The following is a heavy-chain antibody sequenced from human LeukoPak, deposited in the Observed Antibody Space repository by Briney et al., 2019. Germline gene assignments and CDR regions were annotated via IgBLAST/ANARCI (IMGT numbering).Heavy chain of an antibody. D-gene: IGHD4-23*01. CDR1: GFDLWRYA. Sequence: GGSLRLSCAASGFDLWRYAMSWVRQVPGKGLEWGADISGGGDGTHYADSVQGRFTISRDNSKNSVLLQMGSLRAHDTAVYYCVRVNYGGNSGYHFDYWGQGTLVTVSS. CDR2: ISGGGDGT. V-gene: IGHV3-23*01. CDR3: VRVNYGGNSGYHFDY. J-gene: IGHJ4*02.